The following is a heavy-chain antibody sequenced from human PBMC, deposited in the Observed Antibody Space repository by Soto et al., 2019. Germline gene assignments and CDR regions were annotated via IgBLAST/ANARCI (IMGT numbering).Heavy chain of an antibody. V-gene: IGHV1-18*01. CDR2: ISGYNGNT. Sequence: ASVKVSCKASGYTFTSYSISWVRQAPGQGLEWMGWISGYNGNTNNAQKFQDRVTITTDTSTTTAYMELRSLRSDDTAMYYCARGGAYCTSTSCGYNWSDPWGQ. CDR1: GYTFTSYS. J-gene: IGHJ5*02. CDR3: ARGGAYCTSTSCGYNWSDP. D-gene: IGHD2-2*01.